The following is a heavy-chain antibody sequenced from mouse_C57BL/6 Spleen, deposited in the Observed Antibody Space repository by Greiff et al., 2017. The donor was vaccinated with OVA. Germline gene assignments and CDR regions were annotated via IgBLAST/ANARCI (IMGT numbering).Heavy chain of an antibody. Sequence: VKLMESGAELMKPGASVKLSCKATGYTFTGYWIEWVKQRPGHGLEWIGEILPGSGSTNYTEKFKGKATFTADTSSNTAYMQLSSLTTEDSAIYYCARAGDWYFDVWGTGTTVTVSS. CDR2: ILPGSGST. CDR3: ARAGDWYFDV. V-gene: IGHV1-9*01. CDR1: GYTFTGYW. J-gene: IGHJ1*03.